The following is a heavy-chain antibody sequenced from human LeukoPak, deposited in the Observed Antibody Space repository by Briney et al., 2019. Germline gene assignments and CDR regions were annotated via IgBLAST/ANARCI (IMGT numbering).Heavy chain of an antibody. J-gene: IGHJ4*02. D-gene: IGHD3-22*01. CDR3: ARKKDTFDFYDSSGLGY. V-gene: IGHV3-33*01. CDR1: GFTFSTYG. Sequence: PGGSLRLSCAASGFTFSTYGMHWVRQAPGKGLEWVANIWYDGSTKYYADSVKGRFTISRDNSKNTLYLQMNSLRAEDTAVYYCARKKDTFDFYDSSGLGYWGQGALVTVSS. CDR2: IWYDGSTK.